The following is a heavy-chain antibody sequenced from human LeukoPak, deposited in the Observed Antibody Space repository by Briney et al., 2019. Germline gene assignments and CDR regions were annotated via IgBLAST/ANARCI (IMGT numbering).Heavy chain of an antibody. CDR2: ICNKGGRT. D-gene: IGHD1-26*01. J-gene: IGHJ6*02. CDR3: ARHSRAVVGTLYYGMDV. CDR1: VFTFSSFA. Sequence: GRTLSLSRAASVFTFSSFAMYWGPEAPGRGLEYVSVICNKGGRTYYGNSVRGRFTISRDSSKNRLYLQTGSLRAEDLAVYYRARHSRAVVGTLYYGMDVSGQGTTVTVSS. V-gene: IGHV3-64*01.